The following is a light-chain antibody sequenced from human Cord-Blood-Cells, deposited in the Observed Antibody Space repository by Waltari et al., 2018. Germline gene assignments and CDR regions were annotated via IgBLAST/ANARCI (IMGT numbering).Light chain of an antibody. V-gene: IGLV2-14*01. Sequence: QSALTQPASVSGSPGQSITISCTGTSSDVGGYNYVSWYQQHPGKAPKLMIYDVSNRACGGANRCSGSKSGNTASLTSSGLQAEDEADYYGSSYTSSSTPVVFGGGTKLTIV. J-gene: IGLJ2*01. CDR3: SSYTSSSTPVV. CDR2: DVS. CDR1: SSDVGGYNY.